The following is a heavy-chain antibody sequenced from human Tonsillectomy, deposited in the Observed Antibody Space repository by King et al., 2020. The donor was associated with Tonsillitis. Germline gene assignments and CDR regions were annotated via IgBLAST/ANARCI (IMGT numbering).Heavy chain of an antibody. D-gene: IGHD3-10*01. Sequence: VQLQESGPGLVKPSETLSLTCSVSGDSVSSSRYYWAWIRQPPGKGLEWIGSGSTFSNPSLKSRLTVSLDTSKNQFSLQLTSVTAADTAVYYCARHRGQGLFAYWGQGTLVAVSS. V-gene: IGHV4-39*01. CDR3: ARHRGQGLFAY. J-gene: IGHJ4*02. CDR1: GDSVSSSRYY. CDR2: GST.